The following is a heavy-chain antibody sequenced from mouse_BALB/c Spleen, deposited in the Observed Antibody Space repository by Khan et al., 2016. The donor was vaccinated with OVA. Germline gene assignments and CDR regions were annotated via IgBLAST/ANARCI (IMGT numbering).Heavy chain of an antibody. CDR1: GFTFSSYS. J-gene: IGHJ3*01. CDR3: ADSLTGSCAY. CDR2: ISSGGDYT. D-gene: IGHD4-1*01. Sequence: EVELVESGGDLVKPGGSLKLSCAASGFTFSSYSMSWVRQTPDKRLEWVASISSGGDYTYYPDSVKGRFTISRDNAKNTLYLQMSDLKSEDTAMYYCADSLTGSCAYWGQGTLVTVSA. V-gene: IGHV5-6*01.